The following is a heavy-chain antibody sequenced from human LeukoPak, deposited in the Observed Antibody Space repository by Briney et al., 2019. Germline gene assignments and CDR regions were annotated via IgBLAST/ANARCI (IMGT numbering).Heavy chain of an antibody. D-gene: IGHD5-18*01. CDR1: GFTFSSYG. Sequence: GGSLRLSCAASGFTFSSYGMHWVRQAPGKGLEWVAVISYDGSNKYYADSVKGRFTISRDNSKNTLYLQMNSLRAEDTAVYYCARDESYGPFYYYYMDVWGKGTTVTVSS. CDR2: ISYDGSNK. J-gene: IGHJ6*03. V-gene: IGHV3-30*19. CDR3: ARDESYGPFYYYYMDV.